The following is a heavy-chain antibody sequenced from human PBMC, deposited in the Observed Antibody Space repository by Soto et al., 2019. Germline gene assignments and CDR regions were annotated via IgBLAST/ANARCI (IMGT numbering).Heavy chain of an antibody. J-gene: IGHJ4*02. CDR3: ASEPAAIDY. CDR1: GFIFSSYS. CDR2: ISESGSDK. V-gene: IGHV3-21*01. Sequence: GGSLRHSCAASGFIFSSYSMNWVRQAPGKGLEWVSSISESGSDKYYADSVKGRFSISRDNAKTSLYLQMNSLRAEDTAVYYCASEPAAIDYWGQGTLVTVSS. D-gene: IGHD2-2*01.